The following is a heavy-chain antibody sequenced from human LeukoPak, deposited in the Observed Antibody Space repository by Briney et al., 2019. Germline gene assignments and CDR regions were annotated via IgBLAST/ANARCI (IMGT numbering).Heavy chain of an antibody. V-gene: IGHV3-30*02. CDR2: IRHDGSYQ. D-gene: IGHD3-22*01. Sequence: PGGSLRLSCAASRFTFSSYGMHWVRQTPGKGLEWVAFIRHDGSYQQYADSVKGRFTVSRDNSKDTVYLQMNRLRTEDTAVYYCAENRDSSGYPRDFDYWGQGTLVTVSS. CDR1: RFTFSSYG. CDR3: AENRDSSGYPRDFDY. J-gene: IGHJ4*02.